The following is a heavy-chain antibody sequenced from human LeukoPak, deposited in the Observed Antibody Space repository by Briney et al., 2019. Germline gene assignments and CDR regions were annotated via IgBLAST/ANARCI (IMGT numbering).Heavy chain of an antibody. Sequence: GASVKVSCKASGYTFTGYYMHSVRQAPGQGLEWMGWINPNSGGTNYAQKFQGRVAMTRDTSISTAYMELSRLRSDDTAVYYCARDLFYSSSSDFDYWGQGTLVTVSS. CDR2: INPNSGGT. J-gene: IGHJ4*02. D-gene: IGHD6-6*01. CDR1: GYTFTGYY. CDR3: ARDLFYSSSSDFDY. V-gene: IGHV1-2*02.